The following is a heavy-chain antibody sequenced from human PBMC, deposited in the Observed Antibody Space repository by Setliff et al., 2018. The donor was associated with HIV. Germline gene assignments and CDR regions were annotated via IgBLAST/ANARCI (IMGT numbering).Heavy chain of an antibody. V-gene: IGHV1-3*04. Sequence: ASVKVSCKASGYTFSSYAMHWVRQAPGQGLEWMGWINTYNGNTKYGQKFQGSVTMTTDTSTSTVYMELRNLRSDDTAVYFCARGGPARVALLYWFDPWGQGTLVTVSS. J-gene: IGHJ5*02. CDR2: INTYNGNT. CDR3: ARGGPARVALLYWFDP. D-gene: IGHD2-21*01. CDR1: GYTFSSYA.